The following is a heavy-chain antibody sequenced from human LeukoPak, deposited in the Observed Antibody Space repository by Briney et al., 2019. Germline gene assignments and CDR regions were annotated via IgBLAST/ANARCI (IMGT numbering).Heavy chain of an antibody. Sequence: PGRSLRLSCAASGFTFSSYGMHWVRQAPGKGLEWVAVISYDGSNKYFADSVKGRFTISRDNSENTLYLQMNSLRAEDTAVYYCAKEMAPYYWGQGTLVTVSS. CDR1: GFTFSSYG. CDR3: AKEMAPYY. CDR2: ISYDGSNK. V-gene: IGHV3-30*18. J-gene: IGHJ4*02. D-gene: IGHD2-8*01.